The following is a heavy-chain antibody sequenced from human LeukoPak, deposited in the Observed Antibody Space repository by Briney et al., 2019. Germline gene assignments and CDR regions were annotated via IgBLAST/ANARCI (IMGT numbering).Heavy chain of an antibody. J-gene: IGHJ4*02. D-gene: IGHD3-22*01. V-gene: IGHV1-18*01. Sequence: GASVKVSCKASGCTFTSYGISWVRQAPGQGLEWMGWISAYNGNTNYAQKLQGRVTMTTDTSTSTAYMELRSLRSDDTAVYYCAREKRGYYDSSGYPDYWGQGTLVTVSS. CDR3: AREKRGYYDSSGYPDY. CDR1: GCTFTSYG. CDR2: ISAYNGNT.